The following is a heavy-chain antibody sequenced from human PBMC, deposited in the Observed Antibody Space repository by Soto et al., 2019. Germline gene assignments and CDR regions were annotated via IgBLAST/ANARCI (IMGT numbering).Heavy chain of an antibody. J-gene: IGHJ3*02. CDR1: GFIFSDHY. D-gene: IGHD5-12*01. V-gene: IGHV3-72*01. CDR3: VAPGDEIYPHNGFSI. Sequence: EVQLVESGGGLVQPGGSLRLSCAASGFIFSDHYMDWVRQAPGKGLEWVGRIRGKADSSTTEYAASVKGRFTISRDDAKNSMILQMNSRNTEDTAVYYCVAPGDEIYPHNGFSIWGQGTMVTVAS. CDR2: IRGKADSSTT.